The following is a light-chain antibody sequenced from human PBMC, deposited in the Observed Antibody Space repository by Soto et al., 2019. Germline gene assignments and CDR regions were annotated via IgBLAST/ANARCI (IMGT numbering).Light chain of an antibody. Sequence: QSALTQPPSASGTPGQWVTISCSGSSSNIGSNYVYWYQQLPGAAPKLVIYRNNQRPSGVPDRFSGSKSGTSASLAISGLRSEDEADYYCAAWDDSLSGLVFGRGTQLTVL. CDR2: RNN. V-gene: IGLV1-47*01. J-gene: IGLJ3*02. CDR1: SSNIGSNY. CDR3: AAWDDSLSGLV.